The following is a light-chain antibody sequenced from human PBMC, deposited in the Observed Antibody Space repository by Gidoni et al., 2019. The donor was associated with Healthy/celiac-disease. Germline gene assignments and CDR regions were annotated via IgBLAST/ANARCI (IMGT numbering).Light chain of an antibody. CDR2: DVS. CDR3: CSYAGSYTFYV. Sequence: QSALTQPRSVSGSPGQSVTISCTGTSRDVGGYNYVSWYQLPPGKPPKLSIYDVSQRPSGVPDRFSGSTSATTASLTISGLPAEDAADYCCCSYAGSYTFYVFGTGTKVTVL. J-gene: IGLJ1*01. CDR1: SRDVGGYNY. V-gene: IGLV2-11*01.